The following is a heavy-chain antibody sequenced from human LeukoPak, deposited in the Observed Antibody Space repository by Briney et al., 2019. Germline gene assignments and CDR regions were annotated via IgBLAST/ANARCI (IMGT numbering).Heavy chain of an antibody. Sequence: PSETLSLTCTVSGDSMNEYYWSWVRQPPGKGLELIGYVFYTGRTNYRPSLKNRVTISLDTSKNQFSLRLSSVTAADTAVYYRARYGYYAYDYWGQGNLVTVSS. CDR1: GDSMNEYY. CDR2: VFYTGRT. D-gene: IGHD3-3*01. J-gene: IGHJ4*02. V-gene: IGHV4-59*01. CDR3: ARYGYYAYDY.